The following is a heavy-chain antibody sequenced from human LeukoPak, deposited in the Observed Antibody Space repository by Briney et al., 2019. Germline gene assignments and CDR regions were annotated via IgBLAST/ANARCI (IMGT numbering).Heavy chain of an antibody. CDR3: ARRRLEYYFDY. CDR1: GGSISSYY. CDR2: IYYSGNT. V-gene: IGHV4-59*01. D-gene: IGHD5-24*01. Sequence: SETLSLTCTVSGGSISSYYWSWIRQPPGKGLEWIGYIYYSGNTNYNPSLKSRVTISVDTSKNQFSLKLSSVTAADTAVYYCARRRLEYYFDYWGQGTLVTVSS. J-gene: IGHJ4*02.